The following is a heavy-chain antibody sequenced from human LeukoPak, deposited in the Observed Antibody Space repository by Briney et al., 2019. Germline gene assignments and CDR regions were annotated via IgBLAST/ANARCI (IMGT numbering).Heavy chain of an antibody. CDR1: GGSISSYY. D-gene: IGHD6-13*01. V-gene: IGHV4-59*01. Sequence: SETLSLTCTVSGGSISSYYWSWIRQPPGKGLEWIGYIYYSGSTNYNPSLKSRVTISVGTSKNQFSLKLSSVTAADTAVYYCAGTSGYSSSWYDLGSFSGPDTPDYWGQGTLVTVFS. J-gene: IGHJ4*02. CDR3: AGTSGYSSSWYDLGSFSGPDTPDY. CDR2: IYYSGST.